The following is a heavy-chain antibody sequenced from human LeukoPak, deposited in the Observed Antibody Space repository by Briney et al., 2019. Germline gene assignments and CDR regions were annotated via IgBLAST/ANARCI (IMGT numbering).Heavy chain of an antibody. CDR2: IHIIGNT. J-gene: IGHJ4*02. CDR3: ARDPPHGDY. Sequence: PGGSLRLSCVASGFTVSTIHMSWVRQVPGKGLEWVSTIHIIGNTYYADSVKGRFTISRDNSENTLYLRMNSLRADDTAVYYCARDPPHGDYWGQGTLVTVSS. V-gene: IGHV3-66*01. CDR1: GFTVSTIH.